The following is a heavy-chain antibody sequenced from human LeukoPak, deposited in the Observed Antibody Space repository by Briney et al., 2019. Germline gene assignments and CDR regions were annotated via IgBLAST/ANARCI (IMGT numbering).Heavy chain of an antibody. CDR1: GYTFTSYG. V-gene: IGHV1-18*01. D-gene: IGHD2-2*01. Sequence: GAPVKVSCKASGYTFTSYGISWVRQAPGQGLEWMGWISAYNGNTNYAQKLQGRVTMTTDTSTSTAYMELRSLRSDDTAVYYCARLHPDLAPYCSSTSCYSYYYYGMDVWGQGTTVTVSS. J-gene: IGHJ6*02. CDR2: ISAYNGNT. CDR3: ARLHPDLAPYCSSTSCYSYYYYGMDV.